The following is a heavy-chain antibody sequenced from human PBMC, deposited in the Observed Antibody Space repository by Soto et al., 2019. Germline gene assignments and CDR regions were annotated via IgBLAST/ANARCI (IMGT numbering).Heavy chain of an antibody. V-gene: IGHV5-10-1*01. CDR3: ARGVITIFGVVTYRMDV. J-gene: IGHJ6*02. CDR2: IDPSDSYT. Sequence: GESLKISCKGSGYSFTSNWISWVRQMPGKGLEWMGRIDPSDSYTNYSPSFQGHVTISADKSISTAYLQWSSLKASDTAMYYCARGVITIFGVVTYRMDVWGQGTTVTVSS. D-gene: IGHD3-3*01. CDR1: GYSFTSNW.